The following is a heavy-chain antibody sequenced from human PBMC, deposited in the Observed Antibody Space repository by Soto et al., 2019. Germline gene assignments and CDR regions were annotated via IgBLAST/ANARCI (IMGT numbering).Heavy chain of an antibody. CDR1: GLTFSSYA. D-gene: IGHD5-18*01. Sequence: GGSLRLSCAASGLTFSSYAMHWVRQAPGKGLEWVAVISYDGSNKYYADSVKGRFTISRDNSKNTLYLQMNSLRAEDTAVYYCARDASYSYGSAYYFDYWGQGTLVTVSS. CDR3: ARDASYSYGSAYYFDY. V-gene: IGHV3-30-3*01. CDR2: ISYDGSNK. J-gene: IGHJ4*02.